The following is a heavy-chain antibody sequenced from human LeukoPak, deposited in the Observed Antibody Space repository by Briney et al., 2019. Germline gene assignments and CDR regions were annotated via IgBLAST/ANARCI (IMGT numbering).Heavy chain of an antibody. CDR2: ISYSGST. Sequence: SETLSLTCTVSGVSISRHYWSWIRQAPGKGLEWVGYISYSGSTNYNPSLKSRVTISVETSKNQFSLKLSSVTAADTAVFYCARHVGPGYSYGFDNWGQGTLVTVSS. CDR1: GVSISRHY. J-gene: IGHJ4*02. V-gene: IGHV4-59*08. D-gene: IGHD5-18*01. CDR3: ARHVGPGYSYGFDN.